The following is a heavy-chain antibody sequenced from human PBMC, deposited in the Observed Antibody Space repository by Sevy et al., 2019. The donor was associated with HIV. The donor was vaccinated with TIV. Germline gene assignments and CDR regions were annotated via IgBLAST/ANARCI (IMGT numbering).Heavy chain of an antibody. D-gene: IGHD6-19*01. CDR3: ARDIRRVGCLDY. CDR1: GFTFSSYG. CDR2: IWYDGSNK. V-gene: IGHV3-33*01. Sequence: GGSLRLSCAASGFTFSSYGMHWVRQAPGKGLEWVAVIWYDGSNKYYADSVKGRFTISRDNSKNMLYLQMNSLRAEDTAVYYCARDIRRVGCLDYWGQGTLVTVSS. J-gene: IGHJ4*02.